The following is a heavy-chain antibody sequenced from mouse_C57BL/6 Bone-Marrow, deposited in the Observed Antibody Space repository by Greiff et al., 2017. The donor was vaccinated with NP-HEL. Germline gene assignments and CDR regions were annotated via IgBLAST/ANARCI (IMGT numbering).Heavy chain of an antibody. V-gene: IGHV1-54*01. D-gene: IGHD1-1*01. Sequence: QVQLQQSGAELVRPGTSVKVSCKASGYAFTNYLIEWVKQRPGQGLEWIGVIYPGSGGTNYNEKFKGKATLTADKSSSTAYMQLSSLTSEDSAVDFCAIYGSAGWFAYWGQGTLVTVSA. CDR3: AIYGSAGWFAY. J-gene: IGHJ3*01. CDR2: IYPGSGGT. CDR1: GYAFTNYL.